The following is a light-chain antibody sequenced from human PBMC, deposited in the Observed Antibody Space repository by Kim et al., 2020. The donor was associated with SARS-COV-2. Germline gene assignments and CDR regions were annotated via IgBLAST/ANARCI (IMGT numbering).Light chain of an antibody. CDR3: QQYNSSPLT. CDR1: QNIYTW. Sequence: DIQMTQSPSTLSASVGDRVTITCRASQNIYTWLAWYQQKPGKAPKVLIYKASSLESGVPSRFSGSGSGTEFTLTISSLQPDDFATYYCQQYNSSPLTFGGETKVDIK. J-gene: IGKJ4*01. CDR2: KAS. V-gene: IGKV1-5*03.